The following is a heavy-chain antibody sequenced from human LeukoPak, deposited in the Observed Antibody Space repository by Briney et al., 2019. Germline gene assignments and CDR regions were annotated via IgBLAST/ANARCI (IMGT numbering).Heavy chain of an antibody. CDR1: GFTFSNYW. D-gene: IGHD2-2*01. CDR2: INEDGSRK. V-gene: IGHV3-7*04. CDR3: AGGYYAGY. Sequence: GGSLSLSCVGSGFTFSNYWINWVRQAPREGLEWVGNINEDGSRKNYADSVKGRFTISRDNSKNSLYLQMDSLRTEDTALYYCAGGYYAGYWGQGTQVTVSS. J-gene: IGHJ4*02.